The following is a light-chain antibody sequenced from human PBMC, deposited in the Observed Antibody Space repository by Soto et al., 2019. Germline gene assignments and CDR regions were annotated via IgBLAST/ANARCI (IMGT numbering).Light chain of an antibody. CDR3: QQTYSAPFT. CDR1: QNINTY. V-gene: IGKV1-39*01. J-gene: IGKJ3*01. CDR2: EAA. Sequence: DIQMTQSPYSLSAAVGDRATIACRASQNINTYLNWYQQKPGKAPKLLMFEAASLQSGVPSRFSSSGSTTDFTLTITSLQPEDFATYYCQQTYSAPFTFRPGTKVDIK.